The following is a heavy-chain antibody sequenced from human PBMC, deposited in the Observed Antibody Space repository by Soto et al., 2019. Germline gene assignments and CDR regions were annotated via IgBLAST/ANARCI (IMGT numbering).Heavy chain of an antibody. D-gene: IGHD2-2*01. Sequence: PGGSLRLSCAASGFTFSSYSMNWVRQAPGKGLEWVSSISSSSSYIYYADSVKGRFTISRDNAKNSLYLQMNSLRAEDTAVYYCARDGSGQAIVVVPAAPKDYWGQGTLVTVSS. CDR1: GFTFSSYS. V-gene: IGHV3-21*01. CDR3: ARDGSGQAIVVVPAAPKDY. CDR2: ISSSSSYI. J-gene: IGHJ4*02.